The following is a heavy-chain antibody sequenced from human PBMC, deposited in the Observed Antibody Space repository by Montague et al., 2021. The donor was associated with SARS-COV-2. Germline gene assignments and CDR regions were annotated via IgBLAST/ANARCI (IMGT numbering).Heavy chain of an antibody. J-gene: IGHJ4*02. CDR2: IYDSGST. Sequence: SETLSLTCIVSGSSVRSYFWSWIRQPPGKGLEWIGNIYDSGSTNYNPPPKSRVTISVDTSKNQFSLKLSAVTAADTAVYYCARENTVTTFGGPYYIDSWGQGTLVTVSA. V-gene: IGHV4-59*02. D-gene: IGHD4-17*01. CDR1: GSSVRSYF. CDR3: ARENTVTTFGGPYYIDS.